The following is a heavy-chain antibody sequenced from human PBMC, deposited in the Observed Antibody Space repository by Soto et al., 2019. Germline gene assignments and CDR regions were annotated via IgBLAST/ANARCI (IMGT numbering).Heavy chain of an antibody. CDR3: AREKHPWVAVPVRQLKSTWWFDS. D-gene: IGHD6-19*01. CDR1: GGTVSVYY. Sequence: SPDCRCLGGTVSVYYLSRVRPPPREGRDGLGEIDHSGSTNYIPSLKSRVTISVDTSKNHLSLKLSSVTAADTAVYDCAREKHPWVAVPVRQLKSTWWFDSWGQGTLVTVSS. J-gene: IGHJ5*01. V-gene: IGHV4-34*01. CDR2: IDHSGST.